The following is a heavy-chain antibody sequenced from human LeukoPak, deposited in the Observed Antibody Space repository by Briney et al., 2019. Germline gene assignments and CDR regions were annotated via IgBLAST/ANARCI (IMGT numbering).Heavy chain of an antibody. CDR1: GFTFSSYG. Sequence: QSGGSLRLSCAASGFTFSSYGFHWVRQAPGKGLEWVAVISHDGNTKYHSDSVKGRFTISRDNSKNTLYLQMNSLRGEDTAVLYCARPQGYFAANFDYWGQGTLVTVSS. CDR3: ARPQGYFAANFDY. V-gene: IGHV3-30*03. J-gene: IGHJ4*02. CDR2: ISHDGNTK. D-gene: IGHD3-22*01.